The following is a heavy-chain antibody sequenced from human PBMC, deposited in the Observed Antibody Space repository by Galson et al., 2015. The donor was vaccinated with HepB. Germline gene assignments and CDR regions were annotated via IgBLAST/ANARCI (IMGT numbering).Heavy chain of an antibody. V-gene: IGHV2-70*01. CDR2: IGWDGNK. CDR1: GFSLTTSGMC. Sequence: PALVKPTQTLTLTCTFSGFSLTTSGMCVTWIRQPPGKGLEWLAHIGWDGNKYYSSSLKTRLTISKDSSKNQVVLTMTNMDPVDTATYYCARMRVPAALVYYYYGMDVWGPGTTVTVSS. J-gene: IGHJ6*02. D-gene: IGHD2-2*01. CDR3: ARMRVPAALVYYYYGMDV.